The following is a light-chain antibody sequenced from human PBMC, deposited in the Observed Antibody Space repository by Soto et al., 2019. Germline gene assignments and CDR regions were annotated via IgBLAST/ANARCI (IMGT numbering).Light chain of an antibody. CDR2: RNN. J-gene: IGLJ1*01. CDR3: AAWDDSLSGPDV. Sequence: QSVLTQPPSASGTPGQRVTLSCSGSSSNIGSNYVYWYQQLPGTAPKLLIYRNNQRPSGVPDRFSGSKSGTSASLAISGLRSEDEADYYCAAWDDSLSGPDVFGTGTKLTVL. CDR1: SSNIGSNY. V-gene: IGLV1-47*01.